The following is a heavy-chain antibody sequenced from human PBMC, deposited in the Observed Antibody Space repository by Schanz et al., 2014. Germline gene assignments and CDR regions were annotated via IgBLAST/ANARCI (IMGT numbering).Heavy chain of an antibody. J-gene: IGHJ6*02. CDR1: RLNFNNAW. D-gene: IGHD6-6*01. CDR3: AKGSMAARPLLPTDYYFYGTDI. Sequence: QVQLVESGGGLVKPGGSLTLSCAASRLNFNNAWMHWVRQAPGKGLEWVAVIWYDGTDRYYADSVKGRFTISRDNSKNTLYLQMNSLRAEDTAVYYCAKGSMAARPLLPTDYYFYGTDIWGQGTTVTVSS. CDR2: IWYDGTDR. V-gene: IGHV3-33*06.